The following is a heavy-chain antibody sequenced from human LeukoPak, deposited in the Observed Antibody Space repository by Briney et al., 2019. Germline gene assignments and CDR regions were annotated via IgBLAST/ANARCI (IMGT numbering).Heavy chain of an antibody. Sequence: QSGGSLRLSCAASGFTFSSYGMSWVRQAPGKGLEWVSAISGSGGSTYYADSVKGRFTISRDNSKNTLYLQMNSLRAEDTAVYYCAKVLGYCSGGSCYSGYYYYMDVWGKGTTVTISS. J-gene: IGHJ6*03. V-gene: IGHV3-23*01. CDR3: AKVLGYCSGGSCYSGYYYYMDV. CDR1: GFTFSSYG. CDR2: ISGSGGST. D-gene: IGHD2-15*01.